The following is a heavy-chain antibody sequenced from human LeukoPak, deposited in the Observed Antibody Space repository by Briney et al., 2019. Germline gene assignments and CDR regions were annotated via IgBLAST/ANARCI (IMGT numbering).Heavy chain of an antibody. CDR1: GFNFNTYT. D-gene: IGHD6-13*01. J-gene: IGHJ4*02. CDR2: ISSDSSYI. V-gene: IGHV3-21*01. Sequence: GGSLRLSCAASGFNFNTYTMNWVRQAPGKGLEWVSSISSDSSYIYYADAVHGRFTVSRDNAKYSLYLQMNSLRAEDTAVYYCVRGGHLIAAAGLDYWGQGTLVTVSS. CDR3: VRGGHLIAAAGLDY.